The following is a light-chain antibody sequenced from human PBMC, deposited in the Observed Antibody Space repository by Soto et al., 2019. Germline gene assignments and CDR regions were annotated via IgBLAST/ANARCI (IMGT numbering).Light chain of an antibody. Sequence: EVVLTQSPATLSLSPGERATLSCRASENVRTFVDWYQQKPGQAPRLLIYGASNRATGIPPRFSGSGSGTDFTLTISNLEPEDVAVYYCQQHSDWPPWTFGQGTRVEIQ. CDR1: ENVRTF. CDR2: GAS. CDR3: QQHSDWPPWT. V-gene: IGKV3-11*01. J-gene: IGKJ1*01.